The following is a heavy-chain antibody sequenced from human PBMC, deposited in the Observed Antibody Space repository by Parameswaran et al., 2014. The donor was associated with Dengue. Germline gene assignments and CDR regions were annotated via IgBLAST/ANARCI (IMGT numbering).Heavy chain of an antibody. J-gene: IGHJ6*02. V-gene: IGHV4-39*07. Sequence: PGKGLEWIGSIYYSGSTYYNPSLKSRVTISVDTSKNQFSLKLSSVTAADTAVYYCASSHYYYGSGSYSYGMDVWGQGTTVTVSS. CDR2: IYYSGST. D-gene: IGHD3-10*01. CDR3: ASSHYYYGSGSYSYGMDV.